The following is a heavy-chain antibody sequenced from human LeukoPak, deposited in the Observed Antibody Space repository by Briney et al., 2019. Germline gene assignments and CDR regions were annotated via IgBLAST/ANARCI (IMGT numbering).Heavy chain of an antibody. D-gene: IGHD3-10*01. CDR2: IYYSGST. Sequence: SETLSLTCAVYGGSFSGYYWSWIRQPPGKGLEWIGYIYYSGSTYYNPSLKSRVTISVDTSKNQFSLKLSSVTAADTAVYYCARVGITMRYYYYGMDVWGQGTTVTVSS. CDR3: ARVGITMRYYYYGMDV. V-gene: IGHV4-30-4*08. J-gene: IGHJ6*02. CDR1: GGSFSGYY.